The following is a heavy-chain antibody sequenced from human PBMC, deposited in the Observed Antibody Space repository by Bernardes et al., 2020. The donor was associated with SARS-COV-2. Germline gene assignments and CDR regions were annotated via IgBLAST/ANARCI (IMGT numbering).Heavy chain of an antibody. D-gene: IGHD2-2*01. CDR2: ITSDAVYT. CDR1: GFTFSNHA. Sequence: GGSLRLSCAASGFTFSNHAMGWVRQAPGKGLEWLSVITSDAVYTFHADSVQGRFTISRDNSKNTLYLQMSSLRAEDTAVYYCAKAPLQHCSGARCYPFDYWGQGTLVTVSS. CDR3: AKAPLQHCSGARCYPFDY. V-gene: IGHV3-23*01. J-gene: IGHJ4*02.